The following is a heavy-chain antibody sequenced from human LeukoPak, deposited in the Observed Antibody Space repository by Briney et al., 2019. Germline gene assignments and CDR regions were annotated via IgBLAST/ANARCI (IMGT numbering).Heavy chain of an antibody. Sequence: GGSLRLSCAASGFTFSSYWMSWVRQAPGKGLEWVANIKQDGSEKYYVDSVKGRFIISRDNAKNSLYLQMNSLRAEDTAVYYCARASLEQWLVPFGYWGQGTLVTVSS. D-gene: IGHD6-19*01. CDR3: ARASLEQWLVPFGY. CDR2: IKQDGSEK. J-gene: IGHJ4*02. V-gene: IGHV3-7*01. CDR1: GFTFSSYW.